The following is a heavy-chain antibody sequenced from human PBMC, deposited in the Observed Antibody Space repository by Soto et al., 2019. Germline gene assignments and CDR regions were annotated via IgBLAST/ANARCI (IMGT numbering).Heavy chain of an antibody. CDR3: ARDPSDYTDYYYYGMDV. J-gene: IGHJ6*02. CDR1: GFTFSSYS. Sequence: GGSLRLSCAASGFTFSSYSMNWVRQAPRKGLEWVSSISSSSSYIYYADSVKGRFTISRDNAKNSLYLQMNSLRAEDTAVYYCARDPSDYTDYYYYGMDVWGQGTTVTVSS. D-gene: IGHD4-4*01. V-gene: IGHV3-21*01. CDR2: ISSSSSYI.